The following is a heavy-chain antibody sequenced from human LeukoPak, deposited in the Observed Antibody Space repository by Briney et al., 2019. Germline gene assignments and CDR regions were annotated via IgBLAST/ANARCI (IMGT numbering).Heavy chain of an antibody. J-gene: IGHJ4*02. CDR1: GGSISSYY. D-gene: IGHD3-16*01. CDR3: ARGLPGLGEYYFDY. CDR2: IYYSGGT. Sequence: PSETLSLTCTVSGGSISSYYWSWIRQPPGKGLEWIGYIYYSGGTNYYPSLKSRVTISVDTSKNQFSLKLSSVTAADTAVYYCARGLPGLGEYYFDYWGQGTLVTVSS. V-gene: IGHV4-59*01.